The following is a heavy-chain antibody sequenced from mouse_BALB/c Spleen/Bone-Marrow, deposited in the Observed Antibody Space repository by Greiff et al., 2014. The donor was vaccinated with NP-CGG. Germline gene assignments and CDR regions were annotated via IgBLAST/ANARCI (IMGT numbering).Heavy chain of an antibody. V-gene: IGHV1-14*01. CDR2: IHPYNDGT. D-gene: IGHD2-10*02. CDR1: GYTFTSYV. Sequence: EVQLQESGPEPVKPGASVKMSCKASGYTFTSYVMQWVKQKPGQGLEWIGYIHPYNDGTKYNERFKGRATLTSDKSSSTAYMELSSLTSEDSAVYYCARTILGYYFDYWGQGTTLTVSS. CDR3: ARTILGYYFDY. J-gene: IGHJ2*01.